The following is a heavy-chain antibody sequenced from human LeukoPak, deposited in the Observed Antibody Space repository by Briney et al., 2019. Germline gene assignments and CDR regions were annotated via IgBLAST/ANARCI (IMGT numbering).Heavy chain of an antibody. Sequence: GGSLRLSCAASGFTFDDYTMHWVRQAPGKGLEWVSLISWDGGSTYYADSVKGRFTISRDNSKNSLYLQMNSLRTEDTALYYCAKGASGSYYFDYWGQGTLVTVSS. D-gene: IGHD1-26*01. CDR1: GFTFDDYT. CDR2: ISWDGGST. V-gene: IGHV3-43*01. CDR3: AKGASGSYYFDY. J-gene: IGHJ4*02.